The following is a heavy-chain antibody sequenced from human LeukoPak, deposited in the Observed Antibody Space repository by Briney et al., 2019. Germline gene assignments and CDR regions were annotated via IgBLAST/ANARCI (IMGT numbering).Heavy chain of an antibody. CDR1: GFTFSSYA. J-gene: IGHJ4*02. V-gene: IGHV3-30-3*01. CDR2: ISYDGSNK. D-gene: IGHD6-13*01. CDR3: ARGRRSSSWYLGEYYFDY. Sequence: PGGSLRLSCAASGFTFSSYAMHWVRQAPGKGLEWVAVISYDGSNKYYADSVKGRFTISRDKSKNTLYLQMNSLRAKDTAVYYCARGRRSSSWYLGEYYFDYWGQGTLVTVSS.